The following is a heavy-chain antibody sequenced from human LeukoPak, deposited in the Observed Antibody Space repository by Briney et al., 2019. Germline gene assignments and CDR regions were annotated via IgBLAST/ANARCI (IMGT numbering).Heavy chain of an antibody. CDR2: VVPISGTV. Sequence: ASVKVSCKASGGTFSNYAISWVRQAPGQGLEWMGGVVPISGTVNYAQRFQGKVTIIADESTSTAYMELSSLRSEDTAVYYCASEDYGDYGSDYWGQGTLVTVSS. D-gene: IGHD4-17*01. CDR3: ASEDYGDYGSDY. V-gene: IGHV1-69*13. CDR1: GGTFSNYA. J-gene: IGHJ4*02.